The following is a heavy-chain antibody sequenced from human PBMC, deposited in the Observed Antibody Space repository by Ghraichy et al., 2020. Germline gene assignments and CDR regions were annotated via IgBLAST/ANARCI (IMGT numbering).Heavy chain of an antibody. D-gene: IGHD3-10*01. CDR1: GFTFSSYG. J-gene: IGHJ4*02. CDR3: ARDHGVRSYYFDY. Sequence: GGSLRLSCAASGFTFSSYGMHWVRQAPGKGLEWVALIWYDGSKKYYGDSVQGRFTISRDDSKNTLYLQMNSLRAEDTAVYFCARDHGVRSYYFDYWGQGTLVTVSS. CDR2: IWYDGSKK. V-gene: IGHV3-33*01.